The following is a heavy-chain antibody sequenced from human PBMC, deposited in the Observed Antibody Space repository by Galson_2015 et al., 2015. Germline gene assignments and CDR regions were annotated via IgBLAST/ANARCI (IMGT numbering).Heavy chain of an antibody. V-gene: IGHV3-30*18. CDR1: GFTFNSYG. CDR2: ISYDGSNK. CDR3: AKESGSYGGFDY. J-gene: IGHJ4*02. D-gene: IGHD3-10*01. Sequence: SLRLSCAASGFTFNSYGMHWVRQAPGKGLEWEAVISYDGSNKYYADSVKGRYTISRDNSKNTLYLQMNSLRAEDTAVYYCAKESGSYGGFDYWGQGTLVTVSS.